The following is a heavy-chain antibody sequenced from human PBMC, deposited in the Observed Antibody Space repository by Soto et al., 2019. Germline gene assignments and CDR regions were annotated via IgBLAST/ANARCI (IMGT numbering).Heavy chain of an antibody. Sequence: EVQLLESGGGLVQPGGSLSLSCAASGFTFSSYAMSWVRQTPGKGLEWVAGISGSGGATYYADAVKGRLTISRDTSNNTLYLQMNSLRAEDTAVYYCAKDLGPPVRSHYPYWYCDVWGRGTLVTFSS. CDR2: ISGSGGAT. CDR3: AKDLGPPVRSHYPYWYCDV. CDR1: GFTFSSYA. J-gene: IGHJ2*01. V-gene: IGHV3-23*01. D-gene: IGHD3-10*01.